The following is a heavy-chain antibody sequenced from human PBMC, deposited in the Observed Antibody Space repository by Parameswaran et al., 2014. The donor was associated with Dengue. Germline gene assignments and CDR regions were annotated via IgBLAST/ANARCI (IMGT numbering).Heavy chain of an antibody. D-gene: IGHD4-11*01. CDR1: LHLYQSMV. J-gene: IGHJ4*02. CDR3: ARPRSMTTVTNYYFDY. Sequence: ASVKGLCKAYWLHLYQSMVSAGCDRPLDKGLSGWDGSALTNGNTNYAQKLQGRVTMTTDTSTSTAYMELRSLRSDDTAVYYCARPRSMTTVTNYYFDYWGQGTLVTVSS. CDR2: SALTNGNT. V-gene: IGHV1-18*01.